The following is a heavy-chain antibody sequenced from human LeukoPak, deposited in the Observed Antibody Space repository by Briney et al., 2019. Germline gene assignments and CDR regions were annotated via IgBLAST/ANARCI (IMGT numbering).Heavy chain of an antibody. D-gene: IGHD3-10*01. Sequence: SETLSLTCTVSSGSISTSTYYWSWLRQPPGRGLEGFGYIDYIGNTKYSPSLKSRITISVDTSKNQFSLKMRSVTAADTAMYYCASRNYYGSGSGFDPWGQGTLVTVSS. CDR3: ASRNYYGSGSGFDP. J-gene: IGHJ5*02. CDR2: IDYIGNT. CDR1: SGSISTSTYY. V-gene: IGHV4-61*01.